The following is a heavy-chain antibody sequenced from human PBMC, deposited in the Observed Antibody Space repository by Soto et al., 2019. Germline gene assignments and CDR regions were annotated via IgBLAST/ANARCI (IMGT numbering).Heavy chain of an antibody. CDR2: ISAYNGNT. V-gene: IGHV1-18*04. Sequence: ASCKIACKASGYTFTSYCISWVRQSPGQGLEWMGWISAYNGNTNYAQKLQGRVTMTTDTSTSTAYMELRSLRSDDTAVYYCARDRHYDILTGYDYYYGMDVWGQGTTVTVSS. CDR1: GYTFTSYC. D-gene: IGHD3-9*01. CDR3: ARDRHYDILTGYDYYYGMDV. J-gene: IGHJ6*02.